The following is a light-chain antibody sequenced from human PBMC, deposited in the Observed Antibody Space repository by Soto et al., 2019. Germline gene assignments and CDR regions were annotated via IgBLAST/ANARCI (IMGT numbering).Light chain of an antibody. V-gene: IGLV2-23*01. CDR2: EGN. Sequence: QSVLTQPASVSGSPGQSITISCTGTSSDVGSYNLVSWYQQHPGKAPKLMIYEGNKRPSGVSNRFSGSKSGNTASLTISGLQAEDEADYYCCSYAGSSTYVFXTGTKVTVL. CDR1: SSDVGSYNL. J-gene: IGLJ1*01. CDR3: CSYAGSSTYV.